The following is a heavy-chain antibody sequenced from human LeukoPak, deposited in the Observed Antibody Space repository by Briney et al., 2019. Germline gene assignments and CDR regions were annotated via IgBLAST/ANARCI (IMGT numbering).Heavy chain of an antibody. CDR2: IYYSGST. V-gene: IGHV4-59*01. CDR1: GGSMSSYY. Sequence: SETLSLTCTVSGGSMSSYYWSWIRQPPGKGLEWIGYIYYSGSTNYSPSLKSRVTISVDTSTNQFSLKLSSVTAADTAVYYCARGGKSIAARPDWFDPWGQGTLVTVSS. CDR3: ARGGKSIAARPDWFDP. J-gene: IGHJ5*02. D-gene: IGHD6-6*01.